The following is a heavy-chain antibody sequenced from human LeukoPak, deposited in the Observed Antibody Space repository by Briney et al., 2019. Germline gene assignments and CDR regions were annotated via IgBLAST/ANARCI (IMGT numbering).Heavy chain of an antibody. CDR1: GYSISSGYY. CDR3: ARGRDHYDSGDFDY. J-gene: IGHJ4*02. D-gene: IGHD3-22*01. Sequence: PSETLSLTCAVSGYSISSGYYWGWIRQPPGKGLEWIGSIYHSGSTYYNPSLKSRVTISVDTSKNQFSLKLSSVTAADTAVYYCARGRDHYDSGDFDYWGQGTLVTVSS. V-gene: IGHV4-38-2*01. CDR2: IYHSGST.